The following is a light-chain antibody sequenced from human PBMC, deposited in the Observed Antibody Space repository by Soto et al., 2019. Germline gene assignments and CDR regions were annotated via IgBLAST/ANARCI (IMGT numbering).Light chain of an antibody. Sequence: VLTQPASVSGSPGQSITISCTGTSSDVGGYNYVSWYQHHPGKAPKLIIYDVTNRPSGVSNPFSGSKSGNTASLTISGLQPEDEADYYCSSYTTSNTRQIVFGTGTKVTVL. CDR1: SSDVGGYNY. CDR2: DVT. CDR3: SSYTTSNTRQIV. J-gene: IGLJ1*01. V-gene: IGLV2-14*03.